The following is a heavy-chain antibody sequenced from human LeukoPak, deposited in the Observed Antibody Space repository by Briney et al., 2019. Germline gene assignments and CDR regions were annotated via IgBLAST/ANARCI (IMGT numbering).Heavy chain of an antibody. V-gene: IGHV1-18*01. D-gene: IGHD2-8*02. CDR2: ISAQHGQT. Sequence: ASVKVSCKTSGYSENFYGITWVRQVAGQGLEWMGWISAQHGQTEYAPNSQDRVTMTTDTYTNTAYMELRSLRSDDTAVYYLAGSLGYCTRNVCYLQYWGQGTLVTGSS. CDR1: GYSENFYG. J-gene: IGHJ4*02. CDR3: AGSLGYCTRNVCYLQY.